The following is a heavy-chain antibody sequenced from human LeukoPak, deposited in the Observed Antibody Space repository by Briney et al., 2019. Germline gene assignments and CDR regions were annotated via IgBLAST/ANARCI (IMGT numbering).Heavy chain of an antibody. D-gene: IGHD3-10*01. CDR1: GGSVSSGSYY. CDR2: ISYTGTT. V-gene: IGHV4-61*01. CDR3: ASPSGGRYRDDALDI. J-gene: IGHJ3*02. Sequence: SETLSLTCTVSGGSVSSGSYYWSWIRQPPGKRLEWIGYISYTGTTNYNPSLRSRVTISVDMSKSQISLKLNSVTAADTAVYHCASPSGGRYRDDALDIWGQGTMVTVSS.